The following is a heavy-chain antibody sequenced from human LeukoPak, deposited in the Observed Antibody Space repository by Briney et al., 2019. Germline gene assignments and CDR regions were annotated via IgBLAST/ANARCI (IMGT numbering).Heavy chain of an antibody. CDR3: ARVLRDISGYYDY. Sequence: GGSLRLSCAASGFRFSGYAMHWVRQAPGKGLEYVSAISIDGGDTFYASSVKGRFTISRDNSKSTLYLQMGSLRAEDMAVYYCARVLRDISGYYDYWGQGTLVTVSS. D-gene: IGHD3-22*01. CDR2: ISIDGGDT. J-gene: IGHJ4*02. V-gene: IGHV3-64*01. CDR1: GFRFSGYA.